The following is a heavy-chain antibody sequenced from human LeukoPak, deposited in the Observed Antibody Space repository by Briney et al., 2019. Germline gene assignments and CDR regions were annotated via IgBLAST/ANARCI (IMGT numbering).Heavy chain of an antibody. CDR1: GYSFTSYW. D-gene: IGHD3-22*01. Sequence: GESLKISCKGSGYSFTSYWIGWVRQMPGKGLEWRGIIYPGDSDTRYSPSFQGQVTISADKSISTAYLQWSSLKASDTAMYYCARRQRYYDSSGYYYDWLDPWGQGTLVTVSS. CDR2: IYPGDSDT. V-gene: IGHV5-51*01. CDR3: ARRQRYYDSSGYYYDWLDP. J-gene: IGHJ5*02.